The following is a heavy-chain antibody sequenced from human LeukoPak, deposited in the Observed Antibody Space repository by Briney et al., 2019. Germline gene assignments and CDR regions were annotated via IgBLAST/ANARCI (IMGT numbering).Heavy chain of an antibody. CDR1: GGSIFSYY. J-gene: IGHJ4*02. Sequence: PSETLSLTCTVSGGSIFSYYWSWIRQPPGKGLEWMGYIYYSGSTNYNPSLKSRVTISVDTSKNQFSLKLTSVTAADTAMYYCASGLSLARHFDYWGQGALVTVSS. CDR3: ASGLSLARHFDY. CDR2: IYYSGST. D-gene: IGHD6-6*01. V-gene: IGHV4-59*01.